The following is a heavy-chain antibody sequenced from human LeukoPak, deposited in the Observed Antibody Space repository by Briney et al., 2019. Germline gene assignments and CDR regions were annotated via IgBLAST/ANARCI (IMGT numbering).Heavy chain of an antibody. D-gene: IGHD6-19*01. CDR2: ISGTGSSI. J-gene: IGHJ5*02. CDR3: ARDRDETAAGP. V-gene: IGHV3-11*04. Sequence: GGFLRLSCAASGFTFSDYYMTWIRQAPGKGLEWVSYISGTGSSIYYADSVKGRFTISRDNAKNSLYLQMNSLRAEDTAVYYCARDRDETAAGPWGQGTLVTVSS. CDR1: GFTFSDYY.